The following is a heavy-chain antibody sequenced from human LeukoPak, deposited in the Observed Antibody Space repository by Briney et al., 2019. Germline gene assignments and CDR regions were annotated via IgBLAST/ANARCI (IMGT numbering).Heavy chain of an antibody. J-gene: IGHJ4*02. D-gene: IGHD6-6*01. Sequence: SETLSLTCTVSGGSIRSSYYYWGWIRQPPGKGLEWIGSIYDSGSTYYNPSLKSRVTISVDTSKNQFSLKLNSVTAADTAVYYCAREHRSSKYFDSWGQGALMIVSS. CDR1: GGSIRSSYYY. V-gene: IGHV4-39*02. CDR2: IYDSGST. CDR3: AREHRSSKYFDS.